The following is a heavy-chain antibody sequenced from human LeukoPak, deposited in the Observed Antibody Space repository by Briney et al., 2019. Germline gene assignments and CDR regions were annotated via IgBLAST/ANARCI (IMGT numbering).Heavy chain of an antibody. CDR2: IYTSGST. J-gene: IGHJ5*02. CDR1: GGSISSYY. CDR3: ARGGELLSGQRNWFDP. D-gene: IGHD1-26*01. Sequence: SETLSLTCTVSGGSISSYYWSWIRQPAGKGLEWIGRIYTSGSTNYNPSLKSRDTMSVDTSKNQFSLKLRSVTAADPAVYYCARGGELLSGQRNWFDPWGQGTLVTVSS. V-gene: IGHV4-4*07.